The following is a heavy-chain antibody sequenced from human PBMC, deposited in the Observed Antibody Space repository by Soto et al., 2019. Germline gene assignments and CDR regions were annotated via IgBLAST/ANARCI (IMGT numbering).Heavy chain of an antibody. V-gene: IGHV1-8*01. CDR2: MNPNSGNT. CDR1: GYTFTSYV. D-gene: IGHD3-3*01. CDR3: ARGLWIFGVVNLYYFDC. J-gene: IGHJ4*02. Sequence: QVQLVQSGAEVKKPGASVKVSCKASGYTFTSYVINWVRQATGQGLEWMGWMNPNSGNTGYAQKFQGRVTMTRNTSISTAYMELGSLRSEDTAVYYCARGLWIFGVVNLYYFDCWGQGTLVTVSS.